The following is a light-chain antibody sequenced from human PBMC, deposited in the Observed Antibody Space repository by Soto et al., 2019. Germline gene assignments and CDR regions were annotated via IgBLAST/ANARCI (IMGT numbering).Light chain of an antibody. J-gene: IGKJ1*01. CDR1: QSVSSSY. Sequence: EIGLTQSPGTLSLSPGERATLSCRASQSVSSSYLAWYQQKPGQAPRLLIYGASGRATGIPDRFSGSGSGTDFTLTISRLEPEDFAVYYCQQYGSSPLFGQGTKVDIK. V-gene: IGKV3-20*01. CDR2: GAS. CDR3: QQYGSSPL.